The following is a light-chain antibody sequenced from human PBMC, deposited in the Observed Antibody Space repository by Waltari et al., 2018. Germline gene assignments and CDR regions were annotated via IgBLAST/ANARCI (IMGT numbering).Light chain of an antibody. J-gene: IGKJ3*01. V-gene: IGKV1-27*01. CDR1: QGISNF. Sequence: DIQMTQSPSSLSASVGDRVTITCRASQGISNFLAWYQQKPQKVPTLRIYAASTLQSGVPSRFSGSGSGTDFTLTISSLQPEDVATYYCQKYNSVPFTFGPGTKVHIK. CDR2: AAS. CDR3: QKYNSVPFT.